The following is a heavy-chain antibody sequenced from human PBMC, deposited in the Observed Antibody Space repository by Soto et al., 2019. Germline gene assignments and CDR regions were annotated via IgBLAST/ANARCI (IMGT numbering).Heavy chain of an antibody. CDR1: GGSFSGYY. V-gene: IGHV4-34*01. J-gene: IGHJ5*02. CDR2: INHSGST. Sequence: SETLSLTCAVYGGSFSGYYWSWIRQPPGKGLEWIGEINHSGSTNYNPSLKSRVTISVDTSKNQFSLKLSSVTAADTAVYYCASRGGNSAEYNWFDPWGQGTLVT. CDR3: ASRGGNSAEYNWFDP. D-gene: IGHD2-21*02.